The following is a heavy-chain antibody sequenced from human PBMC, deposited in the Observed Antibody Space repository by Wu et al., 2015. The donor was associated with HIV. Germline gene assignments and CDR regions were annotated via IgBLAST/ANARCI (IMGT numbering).Heavy chain of an antibody. V-gene: IGHV1-69*11. CDR1: GGTFNNYA. D-gene: IGHD3-22*01. CDR3: ARGGYYDSSGYYFYYYHMDV. J-gene: IGHJ6*03. Sequence: QVQLVQSGSEVKKPGSSVKDSCRASGGTFNNYAISWVRQAPGQGLEWMGGIVPLLGTANYAQNFQGRVTITADESTSTAYMELSSLRSEDTAVYYCARGGYYDSSGYYFYYYHMDVWGKGTTVIVSS. CDR2: IVPLLGTA.